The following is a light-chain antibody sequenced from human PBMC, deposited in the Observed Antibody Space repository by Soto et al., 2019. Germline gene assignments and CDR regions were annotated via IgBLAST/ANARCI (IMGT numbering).Light chain of an antibody. CDR1: SSNIVSNY. J-gene: IGLJ3*02. CDR2: NNN. CDR3: AAWDDRLRGWV. Sequence: QSVLTQPPSASGTPGQRVTISCSGSSSNIVSNYLYWYQQLPGTAPKLLIYNNNQRPSWVPDRFSGSKSGTSASLAISGLRSEDEADYYCAAWDDRLRGWVFGGGTQLTVL. V-gene: IGLV1-47*02.